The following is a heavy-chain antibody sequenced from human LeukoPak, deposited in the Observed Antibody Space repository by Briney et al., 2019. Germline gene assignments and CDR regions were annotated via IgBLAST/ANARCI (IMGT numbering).Heavy chain of an antibody. CDR2: INPNSGGT. D-gene: IGHD3-16*01. Sequence: GASVKVSCKASGYTFTGYYMHWVRQAPGQGLEWMGWINPNSGGTNYAQKFQGRVTMTRDTSVTTAYMELSRLRSDDTALYYCTTRSSTEYFQHWGQGTLVTVSS. J-gene: IGHJ1*01. V-gene: IGHV1-2*02. CDR1: GYTFTGYY. CDR3: TTRSSTEYFQH.